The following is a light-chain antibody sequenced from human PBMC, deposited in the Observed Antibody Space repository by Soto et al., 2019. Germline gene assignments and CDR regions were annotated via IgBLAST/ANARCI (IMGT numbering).Light chain of an antibody. CDR3: QQANSFPLT. CDR1: QGISSY. J-gene: IGKJ4*01. V-gene: IGKV1D-8*03. CDR2: TAS. Sequence: VIWMTQSPSLLSASTGARVPISCRMSQGISSYLAWYQHKPGKAPKLLISTASSLQSGVPSRFSGSGSGTEFTLTISSLQPEDFATYYCQQANSFPLTFGGGTKVDIK.